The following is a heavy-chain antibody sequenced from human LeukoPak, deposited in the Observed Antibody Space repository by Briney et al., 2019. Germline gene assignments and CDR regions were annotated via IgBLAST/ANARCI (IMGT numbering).Heavy chain of an antibody. CDR3: AGRKSTTPNWFDP. D-gene: IGHD1-1*01. CDR1: GGSINSASYY. V-gene: IGHV4-39*01. Sequence: TSETLSLTCTVSGGSINSASYYWGWIRQSPGKGLEWIGAIYYSGVTFYNPSLKSRVTISVDTSKNQFSLKLSSVTAADTSIYYCAGRKSTTPNWFDPWGQGTLVTVSS. CDR2: IYYSGVT. J-gene: IGHJ5*02.